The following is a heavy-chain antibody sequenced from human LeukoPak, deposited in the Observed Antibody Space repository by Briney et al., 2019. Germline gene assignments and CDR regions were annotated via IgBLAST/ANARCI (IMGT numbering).Heavy chain of an antibody. D-gene: IGHD2-8*01. CDR1: GFTFSDYY. J-gene: IGHJ4*02. CDR3: ARTKWCMQCVLEEFDY. CDR2: ISSSGSTI. V-gene: IGHV3-11*01. Sequence: PGGSLRLSCAASGFTFSDYYMSWIRQAPGKGLEWVSYISSSGSTIYYADSVKGRFTISRDNAKNSLYLQMNSLRAEDTAVYYCARTKWCMQCVLEEFDYWGQGTLVTVSS.